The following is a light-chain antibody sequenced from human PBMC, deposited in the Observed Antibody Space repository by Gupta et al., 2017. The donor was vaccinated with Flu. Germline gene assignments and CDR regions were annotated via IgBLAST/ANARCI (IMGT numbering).Light chain of an antibody. J-gene: IGLJ3*02. CDR2: DFN. V-gene: IGLV2-11*01. CDR3: CSFAGSPTYWV. Sequence: GKAPQFIIYDFNKRPSVVPDRFSGSNSGNTASLTISGLQAEDEADYYCCSFAGSPTYWVFGGGTTLTVL.